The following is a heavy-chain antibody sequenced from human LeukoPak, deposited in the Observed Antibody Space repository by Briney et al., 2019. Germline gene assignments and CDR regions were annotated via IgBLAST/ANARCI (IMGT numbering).Heavy chain of an antibody. V-gene: IGHV3-21*01. CDR2: ISSSSSYI. CDR1: GFTFSSYS. J-gene: IGHJ6*02. Sequence: GGSLRLSCAASGFTFSSYSMYWVRQAPGKGLEWVSSISSSSSYIYYADSVKGRFTISRDNAKNSLYLQMNSLRAEDTAVYYCARVQYDFWSGYYTRKPYYYGMDVWGQGATVTVSS. CDR3: ARVQYDFWSGYYTRKPYYYGMDV. D-gene: IGHD3-3*01.